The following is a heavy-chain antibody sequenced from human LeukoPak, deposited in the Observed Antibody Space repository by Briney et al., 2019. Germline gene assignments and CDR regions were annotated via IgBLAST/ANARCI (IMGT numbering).Heavy chain of an antibody. Sequence: PSETLSLTCAVYGGSFSGYYWSWIRQPPGKGLVWIGEINHSGSTTYNPSLKSRVTISVDTSKNQFSLKLSSVTAADTAVYYCARYPIGTTRWNNWFDPWGQGTLVTVSS. J-gene: IGHJ5*02. D-gene: IGHD1-7*01. CDR1: GGSFSGYY. CDR3: ARYPIGTTRWNNWFDP. CDR2: INHSGST. V-gene: IGHV4-34*01.